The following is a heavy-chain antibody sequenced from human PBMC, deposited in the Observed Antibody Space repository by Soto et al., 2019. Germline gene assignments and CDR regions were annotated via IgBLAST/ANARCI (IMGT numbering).Heavy chain of an antibody. V-gene: IGHV3-23*01. CDR2: ISGSADGT. CDR3: AKDTVGGYSFWSGYYSEGLDV. CDR1: GFTFDSYA. Sequence: EVKLLESGGGLAQPGGSLRLSCVGSGFTFDSYAISWVRQAPGERLQWIAAISGSADGTDYAHSVRGRFTISRDNAKKTVDLQRDSLRVEDTAVYFCAKDTVGGYSFWSGYYSEGLDVWGQGTLVTVS. D-gene: IGHD3-3*01. J-gene: IGHJ3*01.